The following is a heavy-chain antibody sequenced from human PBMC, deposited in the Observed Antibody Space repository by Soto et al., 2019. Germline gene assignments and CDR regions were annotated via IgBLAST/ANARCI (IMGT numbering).Heavy chain of an antibody. CDR2: ILPLFGIA. V-gene: IGHV1-69*08. CDR3: ARDAGRSDFIPAAISAMDV. CDR1: GDTFNSYT. J-gene: IGHJ6*02. Sequence: QVQLVQSGAEVKKPGSSVKVSCKGSGDTFNSYTVTWVRQAPGQGLEWMGRILPLFGIARYAQHFQGRVKITADKSTNTAYSELSRLGSEDTAVYYCARDAGRSDFIPAAISAMDVWGQGTSVNVSS. D-gene: IGHD2-2*01.